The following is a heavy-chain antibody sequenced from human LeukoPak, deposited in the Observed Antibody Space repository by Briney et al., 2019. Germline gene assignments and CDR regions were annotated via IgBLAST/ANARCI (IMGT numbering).Heavy chain of an antibody. CDR3: AKGEGAYYYYGVDV. Sequence: GGSLRLSCAASGFTFSDYAMTRVRQAPGKGLEWVSSISGSGASTYYADSVKGRFTISRDISKNTLYLQMSSLRAEDAAVYYCAKGEGAYYYYGVDVWGQGTTVTVSS. V-gene: IGHV3-23*01. D-gene: IGHD1-26*01. CDR2: ISGSGAST. CDR1: GFTFSDYA. J-gene: IGHJ6*02.